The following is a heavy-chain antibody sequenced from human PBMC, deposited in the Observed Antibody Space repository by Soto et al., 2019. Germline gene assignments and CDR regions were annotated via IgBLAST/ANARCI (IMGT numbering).Heavy chain of an antibody. CDR1: GFTFSSYG. V-gene: IGHV3-33*01. Sequence: QVQLVESGGGVVQPGRSLRLSCAASGFTFSSYGMHWVRQAPGKGLEWVAVIWYDGSNKYYADSVKGRFTISRDNSKNTLYLQMNSLRAEDTAVYYCAREPVSYYGMDVWGQGTTVTVSS. CDR3: AREPVSYYGMDV. J-gene: IGHJ6*02. CDR2: IWYDGSNK.